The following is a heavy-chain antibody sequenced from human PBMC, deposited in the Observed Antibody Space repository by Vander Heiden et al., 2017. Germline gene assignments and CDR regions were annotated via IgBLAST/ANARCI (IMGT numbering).Heavy chain of an antibody. CDR3: ARGRKTNGDYGDF. Sequence: QEQLVESGGGVVQPGGSLRLSCTASGFTFSTYGMHWVRRALGKGLEWVAIIWHDGRKIYYADSVRGRFTISRDNSRNTLYLQMNSLRADDTAVYYCARGRKTNGDYGDFWGQGTLVTV. V-gene: IGHV3-33*01. J-gene: IGHJ4*02. CDR1: GFTFSTYG. D-gene: IGHD2-8*01. CDR2: IWHDGRKI.